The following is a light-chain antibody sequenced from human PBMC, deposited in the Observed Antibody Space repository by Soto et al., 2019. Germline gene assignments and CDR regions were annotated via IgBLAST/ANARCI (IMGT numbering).Light chain of an antibody. CDR1: QSVSSN. Sequence: EMVMTQSPATLSVSPGERATLSCRASQSVSSNVAWYQQKPGQAPRLLIYAASTRATGIPARFSASDSGTEFTLTISSLQSEDFAVYYCQQYNNWPLSFGGGTKVDVK. CDR2: AAS. J-gene: IGKJ4*01. V-gene: IGKV3-15*01. CDR3: QQYNNWPLS.